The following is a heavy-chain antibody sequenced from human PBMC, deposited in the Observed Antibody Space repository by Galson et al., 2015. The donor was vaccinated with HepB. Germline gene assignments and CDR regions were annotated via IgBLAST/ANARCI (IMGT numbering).Heavy chain of an antibody. CDR2: ISYDGSNK. D-gene: IGHD3-9*01. J-gene: IGHJ3*02. CDR1: GFTFSSYG. Sequence: SLRLSCAASGFTFSSYGMHWVRQAPGKGLEWVAVISYDGSNKYYADSVKGRFTISRDNSKNTLYLQMNSLRAEDTAVYYCAKRSRPYDILTVDAFDIWGQGTMVTVSS. V-gene: IGHV3-30*18. CDR3: AKRSRPYDILTVDAFDI.